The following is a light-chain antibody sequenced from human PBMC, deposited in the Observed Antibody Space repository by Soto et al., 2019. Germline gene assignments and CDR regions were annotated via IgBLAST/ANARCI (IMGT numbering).Light chain of an antibody. Sequence: DIQMTQSPSTLSASVGDRVSITCRASQTISSWLAWYQQKPGKAPKLLIYDASSLESGVPSRFIGSGSGTEFTLTISSLQPDDFATDYCQQYKSSRSFGQGTTVEIK. CDR1: QTISSW. V-gene: IGKV1-5*01. CDR3: QQYKSSRS. CDR2: DAS. J-gene: IGKJ1*01.